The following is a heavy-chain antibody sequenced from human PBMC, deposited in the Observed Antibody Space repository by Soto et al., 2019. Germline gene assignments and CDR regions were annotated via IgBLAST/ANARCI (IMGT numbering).Heavy chain of an antibody. CDR3: AKDGGREGYFGNWFDP. V-gene: IGHV1-69*13. J-gene: IGHJ5*02. CDR1: GGTFSYYA. D-gene: IGHD2-15*01. CDR2: IIPIFGTT. Sequence: ASVKASCKASGGTFSYYAITWVRQAPGQGLEWLGRIIPIFGTTDYAQKFQGRVTITADESTTTAYMELSSLRSDDTAVYYCAKDGGREGYFGNWFDPWGQGTLVTVSS.